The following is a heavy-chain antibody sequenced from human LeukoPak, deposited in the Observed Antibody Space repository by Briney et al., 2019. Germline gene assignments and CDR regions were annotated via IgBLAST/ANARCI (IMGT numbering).Heavy chain of an antibody. J-gene: IGHJ4*02. CDR3: ASPPTVTTFDS. Sequence: HPGGSLRLSCAASGFTVSSNYMSWVRQAPGKGLEWVSVIYSGGSTYYADSVKGRFTISRDNSKNTLYLQMNSLRADDTAVYYCASPPTVTTFDSWGQGTLVTVSS. V-gene: IGHV3-66*01. CDR1: GFTVSSNY. D-gene: IGHD4-11*01. CDR2: IYSGGST.